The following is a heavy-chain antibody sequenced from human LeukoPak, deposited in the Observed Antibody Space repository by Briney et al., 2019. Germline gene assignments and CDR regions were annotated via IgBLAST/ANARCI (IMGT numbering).Heavy chain of an antibody. V-gene: IGHV4-59*01. CDR1: GGSISSYY. D-gene: IGHD6-19*01. CDR3: ARETSLAGFASGLGFNY. Sequence: SETLSLTCTVSGGSISSYYWSWIRQPPGKGLEWIGYIYYSGSTNYNPSLKSRVTMSIDTSKNHFSLKLTSVTAADTATYYCARETSLAGFASGLGFNYWGQGILVSVSS. J-gene: IGHJ4*01. CDR2: IYYSGST.